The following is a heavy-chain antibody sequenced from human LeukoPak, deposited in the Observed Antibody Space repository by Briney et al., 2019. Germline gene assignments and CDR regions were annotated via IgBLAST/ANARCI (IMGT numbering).Heavy chain of an antibody. CDR2: INPYSGDT. V-gene: IGHV1-2*02. J-gene: IGHJ4*02. CDR3: ARATAENDY. CDR1: RNTFTGHY. Sequence: GASVKVSCKASRNTFTGHYIHWVRRAPGQGLEWMGWINPYSGDTNYAQKFQGRVTMTRDMSISTVYMDLSRLRSDDSAVYYCARATAENDYWGQGTLVTVSS. D-gene: IGHD1-14*01.